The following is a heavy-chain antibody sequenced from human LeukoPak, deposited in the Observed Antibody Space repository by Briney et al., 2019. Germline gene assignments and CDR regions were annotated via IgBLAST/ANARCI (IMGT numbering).Heavy chain of an antibody. J-gene: IGHJ4*02. V-gene: IGHV3-7*01. CDR3: ARTPGSGPENY. CDR2: INQDESEK. D-gene: IGHD1-14*01. Sequence: PGGSLRLSCAASGFSFSDYWMNWVRQAPGKGLEWVASINQDESEKYYVDSVKGRFTISRDNAKNSLYLQMNSLRVEDTAVYYCARTPGSGPENYWGQGTLVTVSS. CDR1: GFSFSDYW.